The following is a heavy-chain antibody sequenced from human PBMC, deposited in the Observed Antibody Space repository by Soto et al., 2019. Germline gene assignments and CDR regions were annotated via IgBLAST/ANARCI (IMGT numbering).Heavy chain of an antibody. D-gene: IGHD2-15*01. CDR2: ISYDGSNK. Sequence: QVQLVESGGGVVQPGRSLRLSCAASGFTFSSYGMHWVRQAPGKGLEWVAVISYDGSNKYYADSVKGRFTISRDNSKNTLYLQMNSLRAEDTAVYYCAKDADIVVVVAAARLDYWGQGTLVTVSS. J-gene: IGHJ4*02. V-gene: IGHV3-30*18. CDR1: GFTFSSYG. CDR3: AKDADIVVVVAAARLDY.